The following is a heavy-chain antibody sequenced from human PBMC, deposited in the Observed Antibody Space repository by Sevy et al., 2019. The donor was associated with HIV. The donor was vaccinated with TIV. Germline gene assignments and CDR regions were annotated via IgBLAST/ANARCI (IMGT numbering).Heavy chain of an antibody. V-gene: IGHV3-15*05. Sequence: GGSLRLSCAASGFTFSTAWMNWVRQAPGKGLEWVGRIKSKSNGETRDYAAPVKDRFKISRDDSKNTLYLEMNSLKTEDTAVYYCTTGRGYDWNHVGYWGQGTLVTVSS. D-gene: IGHD1-20*01. J-gene: IGHJ4*02. CDR3: TTGRGYDWNHVGY. CDR2: IKSKSNGETR. CDR1: GFTFSTAW.